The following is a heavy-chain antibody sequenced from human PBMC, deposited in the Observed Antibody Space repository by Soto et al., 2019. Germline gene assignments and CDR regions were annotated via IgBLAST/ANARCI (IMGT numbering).Heavy chain of an antibody. CDR3: VRDSAGISVSGKYNYFDY. CDR2: FKEHGGGI. J-gene: IGHJ4*02. V-gene: IGHV3-23*01. D-gene: IGHD2-15*01. Sequence: GGSLRLSCSASGFTFNTYGMNWVRQAPGKGLEWVSTFKEHGGGIYYADSVKGRFTTSRDNSKGTLSRQMSSLRADDTGIYYCVRDSAGISVSGKYNYFDYWGQGVLVTVSS. CDR1: GFTFNTYG.